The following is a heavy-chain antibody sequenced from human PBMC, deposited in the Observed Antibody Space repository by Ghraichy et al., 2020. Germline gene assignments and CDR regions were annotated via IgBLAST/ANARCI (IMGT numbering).Heavy chain of an antibody. V-gene: IGHV3-23*01. D-gene: IGHD3-9*01. CDR3: AKGFSDMFDY. CDR2: ILGSGGST. Sequence: GGSLRLSCAASGLTFSSYAMSWVRQAPGKGLEWVSGILGSGGSTYYADSVKGRFTISRDNSKNTLYLQMNSLRAEDTAVYYCAKGFSDMFDYWGQGTLVTVSS. J-gene: IGHJ4*02. CDR1: GLTFSSYA.